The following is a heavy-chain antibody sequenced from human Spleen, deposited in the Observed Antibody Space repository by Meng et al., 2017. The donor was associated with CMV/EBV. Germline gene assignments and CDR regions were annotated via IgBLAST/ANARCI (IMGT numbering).Heavy chain of an antibody. CDR1: GYTFTNYG. V-gene: IGHV1-18*01. CDR3: ARDTLNWNFDY. D-gene: IGHD1-1*01. Sequence: ASVQVSCKASGYTFTNYGITWVRQAPGQGLEWMGWISTYSGNTNYAQMLQGRVTMTTDTSTSTAYMSLRRLRSDDTAVYFCARDTLNWNFDYWGQGTPVTVSS. CDR2: ISTYSGNT. J-gene: IGHJ4*02.